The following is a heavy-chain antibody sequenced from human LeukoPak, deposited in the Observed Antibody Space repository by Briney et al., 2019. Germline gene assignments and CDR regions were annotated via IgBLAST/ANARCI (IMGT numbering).Heavy chain of an antibody. Sequence: GGSLRLSCAASGFTFSNAWMSWVRQAPGKGLEWVGRIKSKTDGGTTDYAAPVKGRFTISRDDSKNTLYLQMNSLRAEDTAVYYCANEMKGYYFDYWGQGTLVTVPS. CDR1: GFTFSNAW. CDR3: ANEMKGYYFDY. CDR2: IKSKTDGGTT. J-gene: IGHJ4*02. V-gene: IGHV3-15*01.